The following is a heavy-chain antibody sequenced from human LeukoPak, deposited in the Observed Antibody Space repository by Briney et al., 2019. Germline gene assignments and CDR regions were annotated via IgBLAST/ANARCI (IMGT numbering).Heavy chain of an antibody. CDR1: GFTFSNYA. CDR2: ISGGGDSI. CDR3: AKESPQFDY. Sequence: PGGSLRLSCAASGFTFSNYAMSWVRQAPGRGLEWVSTISGGGDSIYYADSVRGRFTISRDNSKNTLYLQMKSLRVEDTAVYYCAKESPQFDYWGQGTLVTVSS. V-gene: IGHV3-23*01. J-gene: IGHJ4*02.